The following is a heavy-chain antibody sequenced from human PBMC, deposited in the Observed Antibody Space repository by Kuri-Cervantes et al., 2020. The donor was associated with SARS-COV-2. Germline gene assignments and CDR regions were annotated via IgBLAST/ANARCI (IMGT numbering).Heavy chain of an antibody. D-gene: IGHD3-10*01. V-gene: IGHV4-61*10. CDR3: ARGITYLAPFDY. J-gene: IGHJ4*02. CDR1: GGSISSGSYY. CDR2: IYTSGST. Sequence: ESLKISCTVSGGSISSGSYYWSWIRQPAGKGLEWIGYIYTSGSTNYNPSLKSRVTISVDTSKNQFSLKLSSVTAADTAVYYCARGITYLAPFDYWGQGTLVTVSS.